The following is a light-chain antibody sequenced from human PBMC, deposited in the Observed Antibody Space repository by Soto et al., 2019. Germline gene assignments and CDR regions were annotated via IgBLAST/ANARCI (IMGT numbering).Light chain of an antibody. CDR2: SND. CDR3: AAWDARLNGVV. V-gene: IGLV1-44*01. J-gene: IGLJ3*02. Sequence: QSVLTQPPSTSGTPGQRVTISCSGSSSNIGTNTVNWYQQVPGTAPKLLIYSNDQRPSGVPDRFSGSKSGTSVSLAISGLQSEDEADYFCAAWDARLNGVVFGGGTKHTVL. CDR1: SSNIGTNT.